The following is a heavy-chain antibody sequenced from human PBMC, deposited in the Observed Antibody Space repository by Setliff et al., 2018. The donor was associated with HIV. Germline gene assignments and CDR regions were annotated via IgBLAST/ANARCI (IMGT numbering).Heavy chain of an antibody. CDR3: ARDPYFWSGYKWFDP. CDR2: IIPVLGTT. CDR1: GGTFSGYG. Sequence: GASVKVSCKASGGTFSGYGINWVRQAPGQGLRWMGRIIPVLGTTHYAQTFQGRVTITADKSTNTAYMDLSSLKSEDTAVYYCARDPYFWSGYKWFDPWGQGTLVTVSS. J-gene: IGHJ5*02. V-gene: IGHV1-69*06. D-gene: IGHD3-3*01.